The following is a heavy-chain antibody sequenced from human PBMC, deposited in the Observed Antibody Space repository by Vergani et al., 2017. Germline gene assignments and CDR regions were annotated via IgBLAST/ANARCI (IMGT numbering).Heavy chain of an antibody. CDR3: ARRREVGAIYYYYYGMDV. J-gene: IGHJ6*02. D-gene: IGHD1-26*01. Sequence: QVQLQQWGAGLLKPSETLSLTRAVYGGSFSGYYWSWIRQPPGKGLEWIGEINHSGSTNYNPSLQSRVTISVDTSKNQFSLKLSSVTAADTAVYYCARRREVGAIYYYYYGMDVWGQGTTVTVSS. CDR2: INHSGST. V-gene: IGHV4-34*01. CDR1: GGSFSGYY.